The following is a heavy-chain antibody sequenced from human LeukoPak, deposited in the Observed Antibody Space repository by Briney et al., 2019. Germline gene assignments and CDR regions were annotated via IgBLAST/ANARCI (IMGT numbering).Heavy chain of an antibody. J-gene: IGHJ5*02. CDR2: IIPIFGTA. D-gene: IGHD4/OR15-4a*01. CDR3: AREGGASGWNWFDP. CDR1: RGTFSNYA. V-gene: IGHV1-69*13. Sequence: GASVKVSCKASRGTFSNYAISWVRQAPGQGLEWMGGIIPIFGTANYAQKFQGRVTITADESTSTAYMELSSLRSEDTAVYYCAREGGASGWNWFDPWGQGTLVTVSS.